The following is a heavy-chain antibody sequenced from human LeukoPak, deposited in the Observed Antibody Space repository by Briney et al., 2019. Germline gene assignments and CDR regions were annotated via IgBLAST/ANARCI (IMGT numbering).Heavy chain of an antibody. J-gene: IGHJ3*02. D-gene: IGHD5-12*01. CDR1: GFTFSDYG. V-gene: IGHV3-30*02. Sequence: GGSLRLSCAASGFTFSDYGMHWVRQAPGKGLEWVAFIRSDGSNKYYADSVKGRFTISRDNSKNTLYLQMNSLRAEDTAVYYCWLRYSPDAFDIWGQGTMVTVSS. CDR3: WLRYSPDAFDI. CDR2: IRSDGSNK.